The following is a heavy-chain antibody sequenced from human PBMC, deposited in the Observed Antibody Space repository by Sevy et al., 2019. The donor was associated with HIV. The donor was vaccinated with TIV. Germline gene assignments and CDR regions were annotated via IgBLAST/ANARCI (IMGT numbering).Heavy chain of an antibody. CDR3: TTEYYYGSQRV. J-gene: IGHJ4*02. V-gene: IGHV3-15*01. CDR2: IKSKTDGGTT. D-gene: IGHD3-10*01. CDR1: GFTFSNAW. Sequence: GGSLRLSCAASGFTFSNAWMSWVRQAPGKGLEWVGHIKSKTDGGTTDYAAPVKGRFTISRDDSKNTLYLQMNSLKTEDTAVYYCTTEYYYGSQRVWGQGTLVTVSS.